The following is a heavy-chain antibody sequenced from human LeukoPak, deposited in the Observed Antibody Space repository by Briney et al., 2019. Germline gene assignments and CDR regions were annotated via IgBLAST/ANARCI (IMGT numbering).Heavy chain of an antibody. J-gene: IGHJ4*02. V-gene: IGHV3-73*01. D-gene: IGHD5-18*01. Sequence: TGGSLRLSCAASGFTFSGSAMHWVRQASGKGLEWVGRIRSKANSYATAYAASVKGRFTISRDDSKNTAYLQMNSLKTEDTAVYYCTRYSYSYGSVDYWGQGTLVTVSS. CDR3: TRYSYSYGSVDY. CDR1: GFTFSGSA. CDR2: IRSKANSYAT.